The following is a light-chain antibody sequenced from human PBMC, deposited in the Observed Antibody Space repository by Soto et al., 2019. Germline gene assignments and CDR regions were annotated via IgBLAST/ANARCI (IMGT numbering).Light chain of an antibody. V-gene: IGKV1-12*01. Sequence: DIQMTQSPSSLSASVGDRVTITCRASQDISTWLAWYQQKPGKAPNLLIYAASTLQSGVPSRFSGSGSGTDCTLTISSLQPEDFGTYYCQEASRIPITFGQGTRLEIK. CDR3: QEASRIPIT. CDR2: AAS. CDR1: QDISTW. J-gene: IGKJ5*01.